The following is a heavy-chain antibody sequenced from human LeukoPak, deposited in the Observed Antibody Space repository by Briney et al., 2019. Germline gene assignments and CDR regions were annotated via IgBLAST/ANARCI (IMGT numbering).Heavy chain of an antibody. CDR2: IQYDENRK. CDR1: GFTFSHYG. Sequence: GGSLRLSCAASGFTFSHYGMHWVRQAPGKGLEWVAYIQYDENRKNYADSVKGRFTISRDNPKSLLYVQMNMLTAEDTAVYFCAEKKTGSGDRFDYWGQGTLVTVSS. D-gene: IGHD2-21*02. CDR3: AEKKTGSGDRFDY. V-gene: IGHV3-30*02. J-gene: IGHJ4*02.